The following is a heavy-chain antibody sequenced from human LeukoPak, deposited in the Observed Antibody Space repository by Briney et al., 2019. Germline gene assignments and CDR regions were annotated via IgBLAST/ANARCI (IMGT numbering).Heavy chain of an antibody. V-gene: IGHV3-7*01. CDR1: GFTFSNYW. CDR2: IKQDESEK. Sequence: GGSLRLSCEASGFTFSNYWLTWVRQAPGQGLEWVANIKQDESEKHYVDSVKGRFTISRDNAKNSLYLQMNSLRAEDMAVYYCARDRQIAYWGQGTLVTVSS. J-gene: IGHJ4*02. CDR3: ARDRQIAY.